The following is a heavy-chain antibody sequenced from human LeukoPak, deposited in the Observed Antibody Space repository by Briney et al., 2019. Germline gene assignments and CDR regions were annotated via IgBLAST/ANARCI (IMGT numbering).Heavy chain of an antibody. V-gene: IGHV5-51*01. D-gene: IGHD3-22*01. Sequence: GESLKISCKGSGYSFTSYWIGRVRQMPGKGPEWIGIIYPGGSDTRHRPFFQGPVHIPPDKSLGTAYLQWSSLKASDTAMYYWARRGIVAYYYYGMDVWGQGTKVTVSS. CDR3: ARRGIVAYYYYGMDV. CDR1: GYSFTSYW. J-gene: IGHJ6*02. CDR2: IYPGGSDT.